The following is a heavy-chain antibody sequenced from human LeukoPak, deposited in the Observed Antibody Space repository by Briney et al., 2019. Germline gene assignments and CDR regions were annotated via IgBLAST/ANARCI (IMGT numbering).Heavy chain of an antibody. J-gene: IGHJ3*02. V-gene: IGHV3-66*02. CDR2: IYSGGST. CDR1: GFTVSSNY. Sequence: ASGFTVSSNYMSWVRQAPGKGLEWVSVIYSGGSTYYADSVKGRFTISRDNSKNTLYLQMNSLRAEDTAVYYCARDLDGAFDIWGQGTMVTVSS. CDR3: ARDLDGAFDI.